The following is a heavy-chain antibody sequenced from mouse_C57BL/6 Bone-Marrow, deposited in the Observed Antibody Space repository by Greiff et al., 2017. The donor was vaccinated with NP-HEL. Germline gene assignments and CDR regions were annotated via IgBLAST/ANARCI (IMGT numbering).Heavy chain of an antibody. D-gene: IGHD1-1*01. Sequence: EVQVVESGGGLVQSGRSLRLSCATSGFTFSDFYMEWVRQAPGKGLEWIAASRNKANDYTTEYSASVKGRFIVSRDTSQSILYLQMNALRAEDTAIYYCARDEDGSSLWYFDVWGTGTTVTVSS. CDR2: SRNKANDYTT. CDR3: ARDEDGSSLWYFDV. J-gene: IGHJ1*03. CDR1: GFTFSDFY. V-gene: IGHV7-1*01.